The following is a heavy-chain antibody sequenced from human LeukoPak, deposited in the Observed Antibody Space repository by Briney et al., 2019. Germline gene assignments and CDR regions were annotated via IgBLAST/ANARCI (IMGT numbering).Heavy chain of an antibody. Sequence: PGGSLRLSCAASGFTFNNYGMHWVRQAPGKGLEWVAFIRYNGNNQYYADSVKGRFTISRDNSKTTLYLQMNSLRAEDTAVYYCARDVRITARPTVVDIWGQGTMVTVSS. CDR2: IRYNGNNQ. CDR1: GFTFNNYG. D-gene: IGHD6-6*01. J-gene: IGHJ3*02. CDR3: ARDVRITARPTVVDI. V-gene: IGHV3-30*02.